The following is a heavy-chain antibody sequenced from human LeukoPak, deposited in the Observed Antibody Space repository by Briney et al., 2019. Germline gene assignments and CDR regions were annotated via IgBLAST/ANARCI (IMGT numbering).Heavy chain of an antibody. J-gene: IGHJ3*02. Sequence: PGRSLRLSCAASGFIFSSYGMHWVRQAPGKGLEWVAVMSYGGTNKYYADSVKGRFTISRDNSKNTLYLQMNSLRAEDTAVYYCAKDFGELLYGDTFDIWGQGTMVAVSS. CDR1: GFIFSSYG. CDR2: MSYGGTNK. CDR3: AKDFGELLYGDTFDI. D-gene: IGHD3-10*01. V-gene: IGHV3-30*18.